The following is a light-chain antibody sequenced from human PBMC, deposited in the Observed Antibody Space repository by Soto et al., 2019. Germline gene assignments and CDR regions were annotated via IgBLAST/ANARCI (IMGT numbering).Light chain of an antibody. CDR2: EVV. V-gene: IGLV2-8*01. J-gene: IGLJ7*01. Sequence: QSALTQPPSASGSPGQSVTISCTGTKNDIGVYDFVSWYQHHPGKAPRLIIYEVVQRPSGVPDRFSGSKSGNTASLTVSGLQAADEADYYCATWDGSLPAEVFGGGTQLTVL. CDR1: KNDIGVYDF. CDR3: ATWDGSLPAEV.